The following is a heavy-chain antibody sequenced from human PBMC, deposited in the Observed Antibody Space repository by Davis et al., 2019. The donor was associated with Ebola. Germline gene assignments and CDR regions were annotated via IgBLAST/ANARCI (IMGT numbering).Heavy chain of an antibody. V-gene: IGHV3-23*01. CDR2: ISGSGGST. J-gene: IGHJ4*02. CDR3: AKDRQTHYGDYRPYYFDY. CDR1: GFTFSSYA. Sequence: PGGSLRLSCAASGFTFSSYAMSWVRQAPGKGLEWVSAISGSGGSTYYADSVKGRFTISRDNSKNTLYLQMNSLRAEDTAVYYCAKDRQTHYGDYRPYYFDYWGQGTLVTVSS. D-gene: IGHD4-17*01.